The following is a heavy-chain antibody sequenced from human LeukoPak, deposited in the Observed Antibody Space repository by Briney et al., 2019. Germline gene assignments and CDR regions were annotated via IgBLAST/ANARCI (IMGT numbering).Heavy chain of an antibody. Sequence: PGGSLRLSCAASGFTFSSYEMNWVRQAPGKGLEWVSGINWNGGSTGYADSVKGRFTISRDNAKNSLYLQMNSLRAEDTALYYCARDVEYGDYSFDYWGQGTLVTVSS. V-gene: IGHV3-20*04. D-gene: IGHD4-17*01. CDR2: INWNGGST. J-gene: IGHJ4*02. CDR3: ARDVEYGDYSFDY. CDR1: GFTFSSYE.